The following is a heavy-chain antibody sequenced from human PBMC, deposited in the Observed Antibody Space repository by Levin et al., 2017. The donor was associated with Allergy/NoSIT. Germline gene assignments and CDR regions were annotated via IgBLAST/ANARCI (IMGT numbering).Heavy chain of an antibody. D-gene: IGHD3-22*01. V-gene: IGHV3-7*01. J-gene: IGHJ4*02. CDR1: GFTFSRYW. CDR2: IKQDGSEK. Sequence: ETLSLTCAASGFTFSRYWMTWVRQAPGKGPQWVANIKQDGSEKYYVDSVKGRFTISRDNAKNSLYLQMNSLRAEDTAVYYCAIPYYFDGSRYYPDYWGQGTLVTISS. CDR3: AIPYYFDGSRYYPDY.